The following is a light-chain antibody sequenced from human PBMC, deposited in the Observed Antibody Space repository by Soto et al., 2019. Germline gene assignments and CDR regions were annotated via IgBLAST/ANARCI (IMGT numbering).Light chain of an antibody. V-gene: IGLV1-40*01. CDR2: GNN. J-gene: IGLJ2*01. CDR1: SSNIGAGYD. CDR3: QSYDSSLSGSV. Sequence: QSVLTQPPSVSGAPGQRVTISCTGSSSNIGAGYDVHWYQQLPGTAPKLLMYGNNNRPSGVPDRFSGSKSGTSASLAITGLHAEDEADYYCQSYDSSLSGSVFGGGTKLTVL.